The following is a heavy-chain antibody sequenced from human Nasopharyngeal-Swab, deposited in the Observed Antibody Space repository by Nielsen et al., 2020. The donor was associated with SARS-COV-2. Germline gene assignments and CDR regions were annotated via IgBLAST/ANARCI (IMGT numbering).Heavy chain of an antibody. CDR2: IKAGNGNT. CDR3: ARVSAPVRGWFDP. V-gene: IGHV1-3*01. D-gene: IGHD6-6*01. J-gene: IGHJ5*02. Sequence: WVRQAPGQRLEWMGWIKAGNGNTKYSQKFQGRVTITRDTSASTAYMELSSLRSEDTAVYYCARVSAPVRGWFDPWGQGTLVTVSS.